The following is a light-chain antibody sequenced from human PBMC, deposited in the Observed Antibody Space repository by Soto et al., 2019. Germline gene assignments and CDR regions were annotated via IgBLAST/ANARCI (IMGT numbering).Light chain of an antibody. CDR2: SVS. CDR1: QSLLYSDGNTY. Sequence: EVVMXQSPLSLPVXXGQPASISCRSSQSLLYSDGNTYLIWYQQRPGRSPRRLVYSVSNRDSGVPDRFSGSGSGTDFTLKIDRVEAEDVGVYYCMQGTYWPYTFGQGTKLEI. J-gene: IGKJ2*01. CDR3: MQGTYWPYT. V-gene: IGKV2-30*01.